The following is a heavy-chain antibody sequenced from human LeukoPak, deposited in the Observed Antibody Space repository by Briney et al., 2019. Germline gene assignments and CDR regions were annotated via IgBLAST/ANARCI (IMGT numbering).Heavy chain of an antibody. V-gene: IGHV3-23*01. CDR3: AKDLHDSSGYYRNWFDP. CDR1: GFTFSSYA. CDR2: INGSGGST. Sequence: GGSLRLSCAASGFTFSSYAMSWVRQAPGKGLEWVSDINGSGGSTYYADSVKGRFTISRDNSKNTLYLQMNSLRAEDTAVYYCAKDLHDSSGYYRNWFDPWGQGTLVTVSS. D-gene: IGHD3-22*01. J-gene: IGHJ5*02.